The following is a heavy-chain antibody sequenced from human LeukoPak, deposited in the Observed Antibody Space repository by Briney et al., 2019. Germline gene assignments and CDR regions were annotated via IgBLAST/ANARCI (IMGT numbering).Heavy chain of an antibody. J-gene: IGHJ4*02. D-gene: IGHD1-7*01. V-gene: IGHV3-23*01. Sequence: GGSLRLSCAASGFAFSSYAMSWVRQAPGKGLEWVSAISGSGGSTYYADSVKGRFTISRDNSKNTLYLQMNSLRAEDTAVYYCAKLDWNFDYFDYWGQGTLVTVSS. CDR3: AKLDWNFDYFDY. CDR1: GFAFSSYA. CDR2: ISGSGGST.